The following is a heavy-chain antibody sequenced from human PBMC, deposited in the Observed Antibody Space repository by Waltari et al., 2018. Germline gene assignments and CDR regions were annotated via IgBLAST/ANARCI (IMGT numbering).Heavy chain of an antibody. J-gene: IGHJ5*02. CDR3: ARANGGLIGS. V-gene: IGHV4-4*02. D-gene: IGHD3-16*01. CDR2: IHHSGRT. Sequence: QVHLQESGPGLVRPSATLSLTCHVSGASLSGGDWWIWVRQSPGKRLGWLGEIHHSGRTNSNPSLKNRLTLSVDESRNQFFLKITSVTAADTALYFCARANGGLIGSWGQGIVVTVSS. CDR1: GASLSGGDW.